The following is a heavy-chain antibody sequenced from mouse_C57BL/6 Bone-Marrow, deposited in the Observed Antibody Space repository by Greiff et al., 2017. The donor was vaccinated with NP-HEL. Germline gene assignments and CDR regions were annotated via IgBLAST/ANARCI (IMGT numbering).Heavy chain of an antibody. V-gene: IGHV2-6*01. Sequence: VKLVESGPGLVAPSQSLSITCTVSGFSLTSYGVDWVRQSPGKGLEWLGVIWGVGSTNYNSALKSRLSISKDNSKSQVFLKMNSLQTDDTAMYYCAIYSMGFAYWGQGTLVTVSA. CDR3: AIYSMGFAY. CDR2: IWGVGST. CDR1: GFSLTSYG. J-gene: IGHJ3*01. D-gene: IGHD1-1*01.